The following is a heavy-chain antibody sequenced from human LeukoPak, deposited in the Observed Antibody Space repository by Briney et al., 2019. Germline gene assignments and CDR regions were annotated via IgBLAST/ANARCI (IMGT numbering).Heavy chain of an antibody. CDR2: INHSGST. CDR1: GGSFSGYY. V-gene: IGHV4-34*01. CDR3: ARRIDY. Sequence: SETLSLTCAVYGGSFSGYYWSWIRQPPGKGLEWIGEINHSGSTNYKPSLKSRVTISVDTSKNQFSLKLSSVTAADTAVYYCARRIDYWGQGTLVTVSS. J-gene: IGHJ4*02.